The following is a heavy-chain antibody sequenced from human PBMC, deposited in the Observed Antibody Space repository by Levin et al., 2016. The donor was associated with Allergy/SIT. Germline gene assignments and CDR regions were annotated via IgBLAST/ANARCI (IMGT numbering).Heavy chain of an antibody. Sequence: WIRQPPGKGLEWIGYIYYSGSTNYNPSLKSRVTISVDTSKNQFSLKLSSVTAADTAVYYCARDLVLRYFDYYGMDVWGQGTTVTVSS. CDR2: IYYSGST. V-gene: IGHV4-59*01. D-gene: IGHD3-9*01. J-gene: IGHJ6*02. CDR3: ARDLVLRYFDYYGMDV.